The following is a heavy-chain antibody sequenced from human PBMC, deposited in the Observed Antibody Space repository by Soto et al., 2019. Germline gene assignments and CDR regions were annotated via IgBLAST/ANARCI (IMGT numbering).Heavy chain of an antibody. J-gene: IGHJ3*02. CDR2: ISGSGGST. CDR3: AKDCYVSGSYYLDAFDI. CDR1: GFTFSSYA. D-gene: IGHD3-10*01. Sequence: EVQLLESGGGLVQPGGSLRLSCAASGFTFSSYAMSWVRQAPGKGLEWVSAISGSGGSTYYADSVKGRFTISRDNSKNTLYLQMNSLRAEDTAVYYCAKDCYVSGSYYLDAFDIWGQGTMVTVSS. V-gene: IGHV3-23*01.